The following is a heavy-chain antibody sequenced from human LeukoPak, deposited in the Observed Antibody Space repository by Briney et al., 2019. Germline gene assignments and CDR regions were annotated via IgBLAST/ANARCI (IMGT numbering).Heavy chain of an antibody. J-gene: IGHJ4*02. Sequence: GGSLRLSCAASGFIFSTYAMSWVRQAPGKGLEWVSAISSSGGYTYYADSVKGRFTISRDNSKNTLYLQMNSLRAEDTAVYYCARSVSSRFTSPRRPYYFDSWGQGTLVTVSS. D-gene: IGHD3-10*01. CDR1: GFIFSTYA. CDR3: ARSVSSRFTSPRRPYYFDS. V-gene: IGHV3-23*01. CDR2: ISSSGGYT.